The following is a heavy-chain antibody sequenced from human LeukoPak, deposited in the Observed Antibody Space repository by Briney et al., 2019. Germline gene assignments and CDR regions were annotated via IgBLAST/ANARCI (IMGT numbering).Heavy chain of an antibody. CDR1: GFTFSSYA. J-gene: IGHJ4*02. CDR2: ISGGGAI. D-gene: IGHD5-12*01. V-gene: IGHV3-23*01. Sequence: GGSLRLSCAASGFTFSSYAMSWVRQAPGKGLEWVSAISGGGAIYYADSVKGRFTISRDNSKNTLYLQMNSLRAEDTALYYCAKYRGYSGYEPIDYWGQGTLVTVSS. CDR3: AKYRGYSGYEPIDY.